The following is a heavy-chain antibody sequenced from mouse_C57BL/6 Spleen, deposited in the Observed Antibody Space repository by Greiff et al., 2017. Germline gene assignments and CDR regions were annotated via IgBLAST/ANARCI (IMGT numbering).Heavy chain of an antibody. J-gene: IGHJ3*01. V-gene: IGHV3-6*01. Sequence: DVKLVESGPGLVKPSQSLSLTCSVTGYSITSGYYWNWIRQFPGNQLEWMGYISYDGSNNYNPSLKNRISITRDTSKNQFFLKLNSVTTEDTATYYCARDDHYYGSSLFAYWGQGTLVTVSA. CDR3: ARDDHYYGSSLFAY. CDR1: GYSITSGYY. D-gene: IGHD1-1*01. CDR2: ISYDGSN.